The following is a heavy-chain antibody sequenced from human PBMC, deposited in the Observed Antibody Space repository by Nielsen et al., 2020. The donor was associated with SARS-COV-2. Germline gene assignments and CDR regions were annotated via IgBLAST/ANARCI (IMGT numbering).Heavy chain of an antibody. CDR1: GYTFTSYY. D-gene: IGHD6-6*01. V-gene: IGHV1-46*01. J-gene: IGHJ6*03. Sequence: SVKVSCKASGYTFTSYYMHWVRQAPGQGLEWMGIINPSGGSTSYAQKFQGRVTMTRDTSTSTVYMELSSLRSEDTAVYYCARDCDYGYSSSSPGRKINYYYMDVWGKGTTVTVSS. CDR2: INPSGGST. CDR3: ARDCDYGYSSSSPGRKINYYYMDV.